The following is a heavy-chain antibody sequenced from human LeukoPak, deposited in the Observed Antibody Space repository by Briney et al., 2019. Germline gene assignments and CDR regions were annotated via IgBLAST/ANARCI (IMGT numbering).Heavy chain of an antibody. D-gene: IGHD1-1*01. J-gene: IGHJ4*02. CDR1: GFTFSSYA. V-gene: IGHV3-30-3*02. CDR3: AKSRGTTGTPNAY. Sequence: GGSLRLSCAASGFTFSSYAMHWVRQAPGKGLEWVAVISYDGSNKYYADSVKGRFTISRDNSKNTLYLQMNSLGAEDTAVYYCAKSRGTTGTPNAYWGQGILVTVSS. CDR2: ISYDGSNK.